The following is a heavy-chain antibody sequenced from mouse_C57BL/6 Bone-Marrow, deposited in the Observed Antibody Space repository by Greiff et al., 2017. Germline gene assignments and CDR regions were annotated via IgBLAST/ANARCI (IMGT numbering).Heavy chain of an antibody. CDR3: ARALFAY. Sequence: EVMLVESGGGLVKPGGSLKLSCAASGFTFSSYAMSWVRQTPEKRLEWVATTSDGGSYTYYPDNVKGRFTISRDNAKNNLYLQMSHLKSEDTAMYYCARALFAYWGQGTLVTVSA. V-gene: IGHV5-4*03. CDR2: TSDGGSYT. J-gene: IGHJ3*01. CDR1: GFTFSSYA.